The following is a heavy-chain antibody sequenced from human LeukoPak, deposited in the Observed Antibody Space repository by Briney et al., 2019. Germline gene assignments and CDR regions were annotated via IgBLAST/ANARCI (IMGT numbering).Heavy chain of an antibody. D-gene: IGHD7-27*01. CDR2: IYPGDSDT. CDR3: ARQVLGIETLDYYYMDV. J-gene: IGHJ6*03. CDR1: GYSFTSYW. V-gene: IGHV5-51*01. Sequence: GESLKISCKGSGYSFTSYWIGWVRQVPGKGLEWMGIIYPGDSDTRYSPSFQGQVTMSADKSISTAYLQWSSLKASDTAIYYCARQVLGIETLDYYYMDVWGTGTTVTVSS.